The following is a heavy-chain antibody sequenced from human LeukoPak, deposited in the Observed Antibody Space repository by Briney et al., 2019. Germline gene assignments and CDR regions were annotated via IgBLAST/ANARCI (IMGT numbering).Heavy chain of an antibody. V-gene: IGHV1-69*04. CDR3: ARDSSGYYSDY. D-gene: IGHD3-22*01. CDR2: IIPILGIA. Sequence: SVKVSCKAFGGTFSSYAISWVRQAPGQGLEWMGRIIPILGIANYAQKFQGRVTITADKSTSTAYMELSSLRSEDTAVYYCARDSSGYYSDYWGQGTLVTVSS. J-gene: IGHJ4*02. CDR1: GGTFSSYA.